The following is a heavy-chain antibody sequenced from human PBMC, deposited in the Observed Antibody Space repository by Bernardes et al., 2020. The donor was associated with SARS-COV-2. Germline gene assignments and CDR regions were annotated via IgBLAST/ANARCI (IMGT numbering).Heavy chain of an antibody. CDR1: GFTFNSYA. CDR2: ITGGGETT. CDR3: TKLGLRLGELSTATTLCFDS. Sequence: GGSLRLSCAASGFTFNSYAMSWVRQAPGKGLEWVAAITGGGETTDYADFVKGRFSISRDNSKNTLYLQINSLRAEDTAVYYCTKLGLRLGELSTATTLCFDSWGQGTLVTVSS. J-gene: IGHJ4*02. D-gene: IGHD3-16*02. V-gene: IGHV3-23*01.